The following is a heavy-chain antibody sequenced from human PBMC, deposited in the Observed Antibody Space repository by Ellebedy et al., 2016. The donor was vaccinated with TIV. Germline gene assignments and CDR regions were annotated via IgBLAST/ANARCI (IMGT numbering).Heavy chain of an antibody. Sequence: PGGSLRLSCAASGFTFSSNWMSRVRQTPGKGLEWVAYIKQDGSEEYYVDSVKGRFTISRDNAKNSLYLQMNSLRAEDTAVYYCARGRSFNWGQGTLVTVSS. D-gene: IGHD3-10*01. CDR3: ARGRSFN. J-gene: IGHJ4*02. CDR1: GFTFSSNW. CDR2: IKQDGSEE. V-gene: IGHV3-7*03.